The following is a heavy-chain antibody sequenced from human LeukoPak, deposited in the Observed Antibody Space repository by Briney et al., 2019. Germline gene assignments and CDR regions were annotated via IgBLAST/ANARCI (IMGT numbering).Heavy chain of an antibody. CDR1: GGSISSYY. Sequence: SETLSLTCTVSGGSISSYYCSWVRQPPGKGLEWIGYIYTSGSTNYNPSLKSRVTISVDTSKNQFSLKLSSVTAADTAVYYCARLHSGYDLYYFDYWGQGTLVTVSS. V-gene: IGHV4-4*09. CDR2: IYTSGST. CDR3: ARLHSGYDLYYFDY. J-gene: IGHJ4*02. D-gene: IGHD5-12*01.